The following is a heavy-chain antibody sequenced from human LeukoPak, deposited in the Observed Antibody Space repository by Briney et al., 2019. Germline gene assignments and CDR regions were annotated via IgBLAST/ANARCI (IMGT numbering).Heavy chain of an antibody. D-gene: IGHD1-26*01. V-gene: IGHV5-51*01. CDR2: IYPGDSDT. Sequence: PGESLKISCQGSGYSFNTYWIAWVRQMPGKGLEWMGIIYPGDSDTRYSPSFQGQVTISADKSISTAYLQWSSLKASDTAMYYCARKGATILGWFDPWGQGTLVTVSS. CDR1: GYSFNTYW. J-gene: IGHJ5*02. CDR3: ARKGATILGWFDP.